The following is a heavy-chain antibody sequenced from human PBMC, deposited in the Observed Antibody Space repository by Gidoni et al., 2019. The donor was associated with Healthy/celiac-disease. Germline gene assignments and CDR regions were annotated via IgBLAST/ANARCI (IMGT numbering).Heavy chain of an antibody. Sequence: QVQLVQSGAEVKKPGASVTVSCKASGYTFTSYAMHWVRQAPGQRLEWMGWINAGNGNTKYSQKFQGRVTITRDTSASTAYMELSSLRSEDTAVYYCARDPFKWGMLDYWGQGTLVTVSS. J-gene: IGHJ4*02. D-gene: IGHD3-16*01. CDR1: GYTFTSYA. V-gene: IGHV1-3*01. CDR2: INAGNGNT. CDR3: ARDPFKWGMLDY.